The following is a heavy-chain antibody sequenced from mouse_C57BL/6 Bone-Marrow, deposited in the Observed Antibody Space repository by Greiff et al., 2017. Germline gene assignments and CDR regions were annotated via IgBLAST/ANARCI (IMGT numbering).Heavy chain of an antibody. V-gene: IGHV7-3*01. D-gene: IGHD1-1*01. J-gene: IGHJ3*01. CDR3: ARNYYGSSSFAY. Sequence: EVHLVESGGGLVQPGGSLSLSCAASGFTFTDYYMSWVRQPPGKALEWLGFIRNKANGYTTEYSASVKGRFTISRDNSQSILYLQMNALRAEDSATYYCARNYYGSSSFAYWGKGTLVTVSA. CDR2: IRNKANGYTT. CDR1: GFTFTDYY.